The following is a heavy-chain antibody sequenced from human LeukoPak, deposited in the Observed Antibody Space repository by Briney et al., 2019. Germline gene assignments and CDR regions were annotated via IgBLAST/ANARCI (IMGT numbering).Heavy chain of an antibody. J-gene: IGHJ4*02. CDR2: ISSSGYTI. Sequence: PGGSLGLSCAASGFTFSTYSMNWVRQAPGKGLEWVSYISSSGYTIYYADSVKGRFTISRDNAKSSVYLQVNSLRAEDTAVYYCARALASGSSAFDYWGQGTLVTVSS. D-gene: IGHD1-26*01. V-gene: IGHV3-48*04. CDR3: ARALASGSSAFDY. CDR1: GFTFSTYS.